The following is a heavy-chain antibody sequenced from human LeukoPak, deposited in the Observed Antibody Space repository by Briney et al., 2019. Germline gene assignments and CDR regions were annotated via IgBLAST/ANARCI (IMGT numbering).Heavy chain of an antibody. V-gene: IGHV1-18*01. Sequence: ASVKVSCKASGYTFTSYGISWVRQAPGQGLEWMGWISAYNGNTNYAQKLQGRVTMTTDTSTSTAYMELRSLGSDDTAVYYCARVYDYYDSSGFDPWGQGTLVTVSS. CDR3: ARVYDYYDSSGFDP. J-gene: IGHJ5*02. CDR1: GYTFTSYG. D-gene: IGHD3-22*01. CDR2: ISAYNGNT.